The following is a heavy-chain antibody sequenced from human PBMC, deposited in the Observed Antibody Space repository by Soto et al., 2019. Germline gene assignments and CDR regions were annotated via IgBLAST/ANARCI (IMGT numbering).Heavy chain of an antibody. CDR1: GFTFNTHG. Sequence: LRLSCVASGFTFNTHGMHWVRQAPGKGLEWVAVIWYDGNNKEYADSVKGRFTISRDNSKNTLYLQMNSLRAEDTAVYYCARESTPRYHDILTGYSISEGAYFDYWGQGTLVTVSS. V-gene: IGHV3-33*01. CDR3: ARESTPRYHDILTGYSISEGAYFDY. D-gene: IGHD3-9*01. J-gene: IGHJ4*02. CDR2: IWYDGNNK.